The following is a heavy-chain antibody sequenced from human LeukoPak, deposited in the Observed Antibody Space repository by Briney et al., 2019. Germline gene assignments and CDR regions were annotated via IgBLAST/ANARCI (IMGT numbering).Heavy chain of an antibody. D-gene: IGHD1-26*01. CDR1: GFTFSGSA. CDR3: TSGLGGSYYYYYMDV. J-gene: IGHJ6*03. Sequence: GGSLRLSCAASGFTFSGSAMHWVCQASGKGLEWVGRIRSKANSYATAYAASVKGRFTISRDDSKNTAYLQMNSLKTEDTAVYYCTSGLGGSYYYYYMDVWGKGTTVTVSS. V-gene: IGHV3-73*01. CDR2: IRSKANSYAT.